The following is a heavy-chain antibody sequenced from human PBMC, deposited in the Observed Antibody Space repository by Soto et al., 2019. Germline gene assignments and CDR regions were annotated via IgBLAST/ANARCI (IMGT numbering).Heavy chain of an antibody. D-gene: IGHD6-13*01. V-gene: IGHV3-9*01. CDR1: GFTFDDYA. Sequence: EAQLVESGGGLVQPGRSLRLSCAASGFTFDDYAMHWVRQVPGKGLEWVSGINWNSGSIGYGDSVKGRFAISRDNAKNSLHLQMNSLSAEDTAFYYCVKDESINWYSGHFRHWGQGTLVTVSS. CDR3: VKDESINWYSGHFRH. J-gene: IGHJ1*01. CDR2: INWNSGSI.